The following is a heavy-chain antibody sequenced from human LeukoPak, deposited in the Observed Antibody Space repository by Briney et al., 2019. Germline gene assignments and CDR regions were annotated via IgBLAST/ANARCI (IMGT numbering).Heavy chain of an antibody. CDR1: GGSISSYY. D-gene: IGHD5-24*01. Sequence: SETLSLTCTVSGGSISSYYWSWIRQPAGKGLEWIGRIYTSGSTNYNPSLKSRVTMSVDTSKNPFSLRLSSVTAADTAVYYCARDSVEMATITLGDYWGQGTLVTVSS. J-gene: IGHJ4*02. CDR3: ARDSVEMATITLGDY. V-gene: IGHV4-4*07. CDR2: IYTSGST.